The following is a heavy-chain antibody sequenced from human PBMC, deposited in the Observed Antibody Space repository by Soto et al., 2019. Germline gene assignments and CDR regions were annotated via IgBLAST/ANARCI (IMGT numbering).Heavy chain of an antibody. V-gene: IGHV1-69*12. CDR2: IIPIFGTA. CDR1: GGTFSSYA. Sequence: QVQLVQSGAEVKQPGSSVKVSCKASGGTFSSYAISWVRQAPGQGLERMRGIIPIFGTANYAQKFQGRVTITADEPASTAYMELSSLRSEDTAANYCAREWGIVLVQASMPSWFHPVVEGTLVTVSS. J-gene: IGHJ5*02. CDR3: AREWGIVLVQASMPSWFHP. D-gene: IGHD2-2*01.